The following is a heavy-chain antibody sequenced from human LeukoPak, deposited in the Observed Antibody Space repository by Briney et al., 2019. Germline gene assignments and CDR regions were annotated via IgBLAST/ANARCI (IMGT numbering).Heavy chain of an antibody. Sequence: KPSETLSLTCTVSGGSISSSSYYWGWIRQPPGKGLEWIGSIYYSGSTYYNPSLKSRVTISVYTSKNQFSLKLSSVTAADTAVYYCAREQLLLNWFDPWGQGTLVTVSS. J-gene: IGHJ5*02. D-gene: IGHD5-24*01. V-gene: IGHV4-39*07. CDR2: IYYSGST. CDR3: AREQLLLNWFDP. CDR1: GGSISSSSYY.